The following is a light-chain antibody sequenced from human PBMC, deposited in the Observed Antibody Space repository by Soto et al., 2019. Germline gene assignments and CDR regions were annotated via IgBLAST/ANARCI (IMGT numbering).Light chain of an antibody. CDR1: SSNIGGTNY. J-gene: IGLJ2*01. V-gene: IGLV1-47*02. CDR2: SNN. CDR3: ASWDDRLGAVI. Sequence: QSVRTHPPPASGTLGQKVFISCSGSSSNIGGTNYAYWYQQLPGAAPKLLMHSNNLRPSGVPERISGSKFGTAASLAISGLRSEDEAVDYCASWDDRLGAVIFGGGTKVTGL.